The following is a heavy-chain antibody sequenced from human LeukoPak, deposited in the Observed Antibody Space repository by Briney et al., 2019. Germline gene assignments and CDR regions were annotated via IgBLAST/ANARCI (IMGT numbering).Heavy chain of an antibody. CDR3: ARGGTAWFGELFAFDI. CDR2: IIPILGIA. J-gene: IGHJ3*02. V-gene: IGHV1-69*04. Sequence: GASVKVSCKASGGTFISYAISWVRQAPGQGLEWMGRIIPILGIANYAQKLQGRVTITADKSTSTAYMELSSLRSEDTAVYYCARGGTAWFGELFAFDIWGQGTMVTVSS. D-gene: IGHD3-10*01. CDR1: GGTFISYA.